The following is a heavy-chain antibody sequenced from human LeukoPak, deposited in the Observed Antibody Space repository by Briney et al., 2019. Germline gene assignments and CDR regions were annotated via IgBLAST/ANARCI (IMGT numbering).Heavy chain of an antibody. J-gene: IGHJ3*01. CDR3: PTTSESLVYCGGDCDPSHL. CDR1: VGSLSKYY. CDR2: KYHWGSS. V-gene: IGHV4-59*07. D-gene: IGHD2-21*02. Sequence: SDTLSLPCTLSVGSLSKYYWRWLRQPPGKGPEWMGYKYHWGSSNYNCSLKGRVTISVDTSKHQFSLKLTSVTAADTAVYYCPTTSESLVYCGGDCDPSHLWGQGTMVTVSS.